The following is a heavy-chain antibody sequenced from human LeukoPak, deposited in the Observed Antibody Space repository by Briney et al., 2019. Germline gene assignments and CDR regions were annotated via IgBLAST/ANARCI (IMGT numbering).Heavy chain of an antibody. CDR1: GASISSQY. J-gene: IGHJ4*02. Sequence: SETLSLTCAVSGASISSQYWGWLRHPPGKALQWIAYMSHTGYTNYNPSLKSRVTISVDTSKNQFSLKLSSVTAADTAVYYCARGLGRVRPGNYFDYWGQGTLVTVSS. D-gene: IGHD1-1*01. CDR2: MSHTGYT. CDR3: ARGLGRVRPGNYFDY. V-gene: IGHV4-59*11.